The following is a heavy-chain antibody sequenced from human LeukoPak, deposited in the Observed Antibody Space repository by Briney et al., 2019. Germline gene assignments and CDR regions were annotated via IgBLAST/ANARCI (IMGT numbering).Heavy chain of an antibody. CDR2: IKQDGSEK. V-gene: IGHV3-7*01. D-gene: IGHD5-12*01. J-gene: IGHJ4*02. CDR1: GFTFSSYR. Sequence: GGSLRLSGAASGFTFSSYRMSWVRQAPGKGLEWVANIKQDGSEKYYVDSVKGRFTISRDNAKNSLYLQMNSLRAEDTAVYYCARNPNSGYDNFDYWGQGTLVTVSS. CDR3: ARNPNSGYDNFDY.